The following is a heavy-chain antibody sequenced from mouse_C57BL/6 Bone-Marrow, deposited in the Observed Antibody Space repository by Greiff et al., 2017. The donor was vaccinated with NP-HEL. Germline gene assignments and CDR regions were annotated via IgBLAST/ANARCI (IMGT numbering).Heavy chain of an antibody. D-gene: IGHD3-2*02. Sequence: VQLQESGAELVRPGTSVKVSCKASGYAFTNYLIEWVKQRPGQGLEWIGVINPGSGGTNYNEKFKGKATLTADKSSSTAYMQLSSLTSEDSAVYFCARGGTAQATNDYWGQGTTLTVSS. CDR2: INPGSGGT. CDR3: ARGGTAQATNDY. CDR1: GYAFTNYL. J-gene: IGHJ2*01. V-gene: IGHV1-54*01.